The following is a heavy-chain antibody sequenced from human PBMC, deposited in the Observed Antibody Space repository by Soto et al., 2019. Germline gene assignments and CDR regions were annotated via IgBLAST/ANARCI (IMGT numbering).Heavy chain of an antibody. J-gene: IGHJ4*02. CDR3: ARELERVFDY. D-gene: IGHD1-1*01. CDR1: GFTFSSYA. CDR2: IAYDGRNK. V-gene: IGHV3-30*04. Sequence: QVQLVESGGGVVQPGRSLRLSCAASGFTFSSYAMHWVRQAPGKGLEWVAVIAYDGRNKYYADSVKGRFTISRDNSKSTLQLQMNSLRIEDTAVYYCARELERVFDYWGQGTLVTVSS.